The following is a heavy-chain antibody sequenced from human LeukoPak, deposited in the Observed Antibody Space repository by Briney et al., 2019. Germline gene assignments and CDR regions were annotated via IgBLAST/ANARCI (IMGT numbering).Heavy chain of an antibody. CDR1: GYTFTSYD. D-gene: IGHD1-26*01. CDR2: MNPNSGNT. Sequence: ASVKVSCKASGYTFTSYDINWVRQAIGQGLEWMGWMNPNSGNTGYAQKFQGRVTMTRNTSISTAYMELSSLRSEDTAVYYCARVFRGSYNYLRVFDYWGQGTLVTVSS. J-gene: IGHJ4*02. V-gene: IGHV1-8*01. CDR3: ARVFRGSYNYLRVFDY.